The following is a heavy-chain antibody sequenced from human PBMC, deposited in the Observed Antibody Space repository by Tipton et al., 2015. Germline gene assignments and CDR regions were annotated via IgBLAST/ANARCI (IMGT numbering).Heavy chain of an antibody. CDR2: IYHSGTT. D-gene: IGHD5-24*01. Sequence: LRLSCTVSGGSISSEYWSWIRQPPGQGLEWIGEIYHSGTTNYNPSLRGRFTISLRTSKNQLSLKVDSVTAADTAIYYCARGGSPIIEMAYHHYGLDVWGQGTTVTVSS. J-gene: IGHJ6*02. V-gene: IGHV4-59*12. CDR3: ARGGSPIIEMAYHHYGLDV. CDR1: GGSISSEY.